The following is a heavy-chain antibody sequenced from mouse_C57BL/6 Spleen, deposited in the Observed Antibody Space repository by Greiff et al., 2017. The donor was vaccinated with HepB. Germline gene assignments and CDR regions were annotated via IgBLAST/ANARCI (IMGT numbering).Heavy chain of an antibody. CDR3: ARMGYYCGSNLRGWYFDV. Sequence: QVTLKECGPGILQPSQTLSLPCSFSGFSLSTFGMGVGWIRQPSGKGLEWLAHIWWDDDKYYNPALKSRHTIAKDTSKNQVFLKIANVDTADTATYYWARMGYYCGSNLRGWYFDVWGTGTTVTVSS. J-gene: IGHJ1*03. CDR1: GFSLSTFGMG. D-gene: IGHD1-1*01. CDR2: IWWDDDK. V-gene: IGHV8-8*01.